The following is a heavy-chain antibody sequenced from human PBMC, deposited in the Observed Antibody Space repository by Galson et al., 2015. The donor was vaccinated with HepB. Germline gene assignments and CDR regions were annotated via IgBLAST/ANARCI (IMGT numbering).Heavy chain of an antibody. V-gene: IGHV1-8*01. J-gene: IGHJ3*02. CDR1: GYTFTSYD. D-gene: IGHD3-10*01. CDR2: MNPNSGNT. Sequence: SVKVSCKASGYTFTSYDINWVRQATGQGLEWMGWMNPNSGNTGYAQKFQGRVTMTRNTSISTAYMELSSLRSEDTAVYYCARGSSGVRGDAFDIWGQGTMVTVSS. CDR3: ARGSSGVRGDAFDI.